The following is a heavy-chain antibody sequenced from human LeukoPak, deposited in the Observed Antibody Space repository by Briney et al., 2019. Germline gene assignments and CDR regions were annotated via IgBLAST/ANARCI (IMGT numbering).Heavy chain of an antibody. J-gene: IGHJ3*02. CDR2: SNNSGST. CDR3: AGTSPRDGYNLLTAFDI. Sequence: EPRLLSAAFGGGFISCYYWWLSRQPPREGLELSGESNNSGSTNYNPSLMSRVPISVDTSKNQFSLRLRSVTAAAPAVYFCAGTSPRDGYNLLTAFDIWGQGTMVTVSS. V-gene: IGHV4-34*01. CDR1: GGFISCYY. D-gene: IGHD5-24*01.